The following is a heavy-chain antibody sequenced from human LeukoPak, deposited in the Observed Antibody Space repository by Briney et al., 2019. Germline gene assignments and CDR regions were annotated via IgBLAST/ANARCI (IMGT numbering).Heavy chain of an antibody. Sequence: GGSLRLSCAASAFIFSDYATNWVRQAPGKGLEWVSAISGSGGSTYYADSVKGRFTISRDNSKNTLYLQMNSLRAEDTAIYYCARAKLRYSDWDAFDIWGQGTMVTVSS. D-gene: IGHD3-9*01. CDR2: ISGSGGST. CDR3: ARAKLRYSDWDAFDI. V-gene: IGHV3-23*01. J-gene: IGHJ3*02. CDR1: AFIFSDYA.